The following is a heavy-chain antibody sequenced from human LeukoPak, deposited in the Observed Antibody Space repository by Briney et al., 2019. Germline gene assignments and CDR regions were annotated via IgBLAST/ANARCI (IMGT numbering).Heavy chain of an antibody. V-gene: IGHV1-2*02. CDR2: INPKSGGT. D-gene: IGHD3-22*01. J-gene: IGHJ4*02. CDR3: ARPRMYYYDSSGYPFDY. Sequence: GASVTVSCKASGYTFTGYYMHWVRQAPGQGLEWMGWINPKSGGTNYAQKFQGRVTMTRDTSISTAYMELSRLRSDDTAVYYCARPRMYYYDSSGYPFDYWGQGTLVTVSS. CDR1: GYTFTGYY.